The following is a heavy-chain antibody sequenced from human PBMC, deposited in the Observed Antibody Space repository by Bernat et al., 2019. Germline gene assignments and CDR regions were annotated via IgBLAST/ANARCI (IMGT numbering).Heavy chain of an antibody. D-gene: IGHD6-19*01. CDR2: IKSKTDGGTT. Sequence: EVQLVESGGGLVQPGGSLRLSCAASGLTFSNAWMSWVRQAPGKGLEWVGRIKSKTDGGTTDYAAPVKGRFTISRDDSKNTLYLQMNSLKTEDTAVYYCTTFDPKAVAGTFYYYYYMDVWGKGTTVTVSS. CDR1: GLTFSNAW. J-gene: IGHJ6*03. CDR3: TTFDPKAVAGTFYYYYYMDV. V-gene: IGHV3-15*01.